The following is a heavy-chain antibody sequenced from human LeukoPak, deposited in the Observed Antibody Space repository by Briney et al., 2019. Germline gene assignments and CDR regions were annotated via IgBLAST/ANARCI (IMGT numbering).Heavy chain of an antibody. D-gene: IGHD5-24*01. CDR2: INSDGSST. J-gene: IGHJ4*02. CDR1: GFTFSDYW. Sequence: GGSLRLSCAASGFTFSDYWMHWVRQAPGKGLVWVSRINSDGSSTTYADSVKGRFTTSRDNAKNTLYLQLNSLRAEDTAVYYCAHSRDGYNFDYWGQGTLVTVSS. CDR3: AHSRDGYNFDY. V-gene: IGHV3-74*01.